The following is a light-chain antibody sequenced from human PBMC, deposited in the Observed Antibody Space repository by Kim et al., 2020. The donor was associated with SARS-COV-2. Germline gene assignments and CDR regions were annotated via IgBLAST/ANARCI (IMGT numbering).Light chain of an antibody. CDR1: EAIETW. CDR3: QHYSRFPYT. CDR2: LAS. J-gene: IGKJ2*01. V-gene: IGKV1-5*03. Sequence: DIQMSQSPSTLSASVGDRVTITCRASEAIETWLAWYQQKPGKVPSLLIYLASTLENGVPSRFSGSGSGTEFTHTINGLQPDDFATYYCQHYSRFPYTFGQGTKLDI.